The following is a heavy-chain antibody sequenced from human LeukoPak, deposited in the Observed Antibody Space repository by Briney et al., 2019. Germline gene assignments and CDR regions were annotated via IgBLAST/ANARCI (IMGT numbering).Heavy chain of an antibody. Sequence: LETLSLTCTISGGSISSYYWSWIRQPPGKGLEWIGYISYSGSTNYNPSLKSRVTISVDTSKNQFSLNLSSVTAADTAVYYCARHIPLNGEYYYYGMDVWGQGTTVTVSS. CDR1: GGSISSYY. V-gene: IGHV4-59*08. J-gene: IGHJ6*02. D-gene: IGHD2-8*01. CDR3: ARHIPLNGEYYYYGMDV. CDR2: ISYSGST.